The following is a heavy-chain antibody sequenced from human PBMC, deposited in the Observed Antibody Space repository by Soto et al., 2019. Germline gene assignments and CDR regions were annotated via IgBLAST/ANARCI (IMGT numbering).Heavy chain of an antibody. CDR1: GYSFTSYW. D-gene: IGHD7-27*01. J-gene: IGHJ6*02. Sequence: PGQSLKISCKGSGYSFTSYWIGWVRQMPGKGLEWMGIIYPGDSDTRYSPSFQGQVTISADKSISTAYLQWSSLKASDTAMYYCARHGEYYDSYYGMDVWGQGTTVTVSS. CDR3: ARHGEYYDSYYGMDV. CDR2: IYPGDSDT. V-gene: IGHV5-51*01.